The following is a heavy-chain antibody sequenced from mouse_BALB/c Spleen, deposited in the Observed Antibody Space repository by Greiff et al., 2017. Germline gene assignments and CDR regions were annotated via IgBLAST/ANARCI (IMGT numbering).Heavy chain of an antibody. D-gene: IGHD1-1*01. Sequence: EVQRVESGGGLVQPGGSRKLSCAASGFTFSSFGMHWVRQAPEKGLEWVAYISSGSSTIYYADTVKGRFTISRDNPKNTLFLQMTSLRSEDTAMYYCASDYYGSGYWGQGTTLTVSS. CDR3: ASDYYGSGY. J-gene: IGHJ2*01. CDR1: GFTFSSFG. CDR2: ISSGSSTI. V-gene: IGHV5-17*02.